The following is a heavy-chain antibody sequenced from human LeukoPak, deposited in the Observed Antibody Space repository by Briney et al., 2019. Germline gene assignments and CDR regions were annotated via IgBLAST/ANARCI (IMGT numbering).Heavy chain of an antibody. Sequence: ASVKVSCKASGYTFINYGITWVRQAPGQGLEWMGWISAYNGNTNYAQKLQGRVTMTTDTSSSTAYMELRSLRSDDTAVYYCARWDYYDSRTFDIWGQGTMVTVSS. D-gene: IGHD3-22*01. CDR2: ISAYNGNT. V-gene: IGHV1-18*01. CDR1: GYTFINYG. J-gene: IGHJ3*02. CDR3: ARWDYYDSRTFDI.